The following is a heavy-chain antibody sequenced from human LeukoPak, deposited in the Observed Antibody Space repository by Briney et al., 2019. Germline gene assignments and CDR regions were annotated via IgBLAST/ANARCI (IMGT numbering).Heavy chain of an antibody. J-gene: IGHJ5*02. Sequence: GRSLRLSCAASGFSFSSYGMHWVRQAPGKGLEWVAVLWYDGSNKYYADSAKGRFTVSRDNSKNTLYLQMNSLRAEDTAVYYCAKGHNYCSSTSCYRMGKGGWFDPWGQGTLVTVSS. CDR3: AKGHNYCSSTSCYRMGKGGWFDP. CDR1: GFSFSSYG. V-gene: IGHV3-33*06. D-gene: IGHD2-2*02. CDR2: LWYDGSNK.